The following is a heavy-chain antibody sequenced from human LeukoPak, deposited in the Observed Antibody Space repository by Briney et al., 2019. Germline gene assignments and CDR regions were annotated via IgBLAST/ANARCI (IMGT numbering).Heavy chain of an antibody. CDR2: MNPNSGNT. J-gene: IGHJ6*03. CDR1: GYTFTSYG. D-gene: IGHD1-20*01. CDR3: AINNWNDGYMDV. Sequence: ASVKVSCKASGYTFTSYGINWVRQATGQGLEWMGWMNPNSGNTGYAQKFQGRVTMTRNTSISTAYMELSSLRSEDTAVYYCAINNWNDGYMDVWGRGTTVTVSS. V-gene: IGHV1-8*01.